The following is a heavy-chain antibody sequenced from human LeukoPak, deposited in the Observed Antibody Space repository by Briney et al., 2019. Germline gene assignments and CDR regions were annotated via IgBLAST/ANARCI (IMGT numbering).Heavy chain of an antibody. D-gene: IGHD6-6*01. V-gene: IGHV1-18*01. J-gene: IGHJ4*02. CDR2: ISAYNGNT. CDR1: GYTFTSYG. Sequence: GASVKVSCKASGYTFTSYGISWVRQAPGQGLEWMGWISAYNGNTNYAQKLQGRVTMTTDTSTSTAYMELRSLRSDDTAVYYCARDLSPYSSFRSLYYFDYWGQGTLVTVSS. CDR3: ARDLSPYSSFRSLYYFDY.